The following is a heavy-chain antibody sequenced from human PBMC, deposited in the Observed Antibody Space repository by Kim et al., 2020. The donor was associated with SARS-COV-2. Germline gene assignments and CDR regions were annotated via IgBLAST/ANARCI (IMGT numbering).Heavy chain of an antibody. V-gene: IGHV3-30-3*01. D-gene: IGHD6-19*01. CDR1: GFTFSSYA. CDR2: ISYDGSNK. CDR3: ASREHGIAVAGSRARSPDPYYYYGMDV. J-gene: IGHJ6*02. Sequence: GGSLRLSCAASGFTFSSYAMHWVRQAPGKGLEWVAVISYDGSNKYYADSVKGRFTISRDNSKNTLYLQMNSLRAEDTAVYYCASREHGIAVAGSRARSPDPYYYYGMDVWGQGTTVTVSS.